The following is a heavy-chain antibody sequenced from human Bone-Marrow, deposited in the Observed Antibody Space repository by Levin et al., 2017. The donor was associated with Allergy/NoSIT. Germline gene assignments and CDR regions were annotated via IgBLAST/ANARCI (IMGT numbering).Heavy chain of an antibody. V-gene: IGHV1-8*01. CDR3: ARVPNYYFAMDV. J-gene: IGHJ6*02. CDR1: GYVFSSYD. Sequence: GESLKISCKASGYVFSSYDIYWVRQAPGQGLEWMGWINPYSGSTGYAQKFQGRVTMTRDTSISTAYMELSSLRFEDTAVYYCARVPNYYFAMDVWGQGTTVTVSS. CDR2: INPYSGST. D-gene: IGHD2-2*01.